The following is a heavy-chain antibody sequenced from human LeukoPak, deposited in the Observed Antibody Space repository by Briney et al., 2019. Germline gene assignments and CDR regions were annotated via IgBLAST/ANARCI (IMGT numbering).Heavy chain of an antibody. CDR2: IYSGGST. CDR3: AGDYPGFDP. J-gene: IGHJ5*02. Sequence: PGGSLRLSRAASGFTVSSKYMSWVRQAPGKGLERVSLIYSGGSTYYGDSLKGRFTISRDNSKNALYLQMNSLRAEDTAVYYCAGDYPGFDPWGQGTLVTVSS. V-gene: IGHV3-66*01. CDR1: GFTVSSKY.